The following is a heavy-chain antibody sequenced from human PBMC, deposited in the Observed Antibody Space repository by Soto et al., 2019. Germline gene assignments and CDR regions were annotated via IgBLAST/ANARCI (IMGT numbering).Heavy chain of an antibody. CDR1: GYTFTSHG. CDR2: ISGYNGNT. CDR3: AKRGNYYYYGMDV. D-gene: IGHD3-16*01. J-gene: IGHJ6*02. Sequence: QVRLVQSGAEVKKPGASVKVSCKASGYTFTSHGIIWVRQAPGQGLGWMGWISGYNGNTNYAQKLQGRVTITTDTTTSTGYRERRSLRSDDSALYYCAKRGNYYYYGMDVWGQRTTVTVSS. V-gene: IGHV1-18*01.